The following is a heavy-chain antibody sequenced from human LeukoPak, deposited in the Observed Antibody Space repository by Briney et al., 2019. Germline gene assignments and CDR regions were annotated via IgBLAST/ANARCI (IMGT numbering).Heavy chain of an antibody. Sequence: SETLSLTYAVSGYSISSGYYWGWIRQPPGKGLEWIGSIYHSGSTYYNPSLKSRVTISVDTSKNQFSLKLSSVTAADTAVYYCARGPAASDYWGQGTLVTVSS. CDR3: ARGPAASDY. CDR2: IYHSGST. CDR1: GYSISSGYY. J-gene: IGHJ4*02. D-gene: IGHD5-18*01. V-gene: IGHV4-38-2*01.